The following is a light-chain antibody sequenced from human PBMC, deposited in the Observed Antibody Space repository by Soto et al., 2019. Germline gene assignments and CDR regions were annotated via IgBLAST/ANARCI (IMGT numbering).Light chain of an antibody. CDR2: DAS. CDR1: QAINKN. J-gene: IGKJ5*01. Sequence: DIQMTQSPSSLSASVGDRVTITCQASQAINKNLIWYQQKPGKAPKLLIYDASDLETGVPSRFSGSGSGTGFTFTISILQPEDFATYYCQQYESLPLTFGQGTRLEIK. V-gene: IGKV1-33*01. CDR3: QQYESLPLT.